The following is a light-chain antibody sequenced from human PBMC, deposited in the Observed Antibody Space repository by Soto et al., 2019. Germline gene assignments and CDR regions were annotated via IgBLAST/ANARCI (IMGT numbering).Light chain of an antibody. CDR2: QVT. J-gene: IGLJ1*01. CDR1: SSDVGGYNY. Sequence: SVLAQPSSVSGSPGQSVTISCTGTSSDVGGYNYVSWYQQQPGKAPKLMIYQVTNRPSGVSNRFSGSRSGNTASLTISGLQAEDEADYYCSSYTDSSNYVFGTGTKVTVL. V-gene: IGLV2-14*01. CDR3: SSYTDSSNYV.